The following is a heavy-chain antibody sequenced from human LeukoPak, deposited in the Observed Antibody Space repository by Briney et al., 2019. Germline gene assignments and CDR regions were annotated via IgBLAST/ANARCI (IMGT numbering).Heavy chain of an antibody. Sequence: PGASAKVSCKASGYAFNTNAITWVRQAPGQGLEWMGWISGYNVKTNYAQKFQGRDTMTTDKSTSTAYMELRSLRSDDTAVYYCARGRDILTSPYGLDVWGQGTTVLVPS. CDR3: ARGRDILTSPYGLDV. CDR1: GYAFNTNA. J-gene: IGHJ6*02. V-gene: IGHV1-18*01. D-gene: IGHD3-9*01. CDR2: ISGYNVKT.